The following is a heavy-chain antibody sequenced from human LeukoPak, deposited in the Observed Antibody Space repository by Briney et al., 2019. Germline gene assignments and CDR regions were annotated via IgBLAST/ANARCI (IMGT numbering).Heavy chain of an antibody. Sequence: PSETLSLTCAVYGGSFSGYYWSWIRQPPGKGLEWIGENNHSGSTNYNPSLKSRVTISVDTSKNQFSLKLSSVTAEDTAVYYCAKEEGTYSSGPYFDYWGQGTLVTVSS. CDR2: NNHSGST. CDR1: GGSFSGYY. V-gene: IGHV4-34*01. D-gene: IGHD6-19*01. J-gene: IGHJ4*02. CDR3: AKEEGTYSSGPYFDY.